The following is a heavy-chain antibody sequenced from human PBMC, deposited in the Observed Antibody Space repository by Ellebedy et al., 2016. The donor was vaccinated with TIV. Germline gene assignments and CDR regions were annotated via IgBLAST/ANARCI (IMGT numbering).Heavy chain of an antibody. Sequence: AASVKASCKAYGYTLSSYGISWVRQAPGQGLEWMGWINPYNGNTNYAQKFQDRVTMTTDTFTSTAYMELRSLRSDDTAVYYCARYSEGGNYYWGQGSLVTVSS. CDR2: INPYNGNT. V-gene: IGHV1-18*04. J-gene: IGHJ4*02. CDR3: ARYSEGGNYY. D-gene: IGHD4-23*01. CDR1: GYTLSSYG.